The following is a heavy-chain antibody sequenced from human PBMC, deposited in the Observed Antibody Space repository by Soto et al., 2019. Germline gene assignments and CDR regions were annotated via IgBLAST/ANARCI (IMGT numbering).Heavy chain of an antibody. D-gene: IGHD6-13*01. V-gene: IGHV3-23*01. Sequence: GGSLRLSCAASGFTFSSYAMSWVRQAPGKGLEWVSAISGSGGSTYYADSVKGRFTISRDNSKNTLYLQMNSLRAEDTAVYYCAKDHAPHSSSWLYPEIFDYWGQGTLVTVSS. CDR1: GFTFSSYA. CDR3: AKDHAPHSSSWLYPEIFDY. J-gene: IGHJ4*02. CDR2: ISGSGGST.